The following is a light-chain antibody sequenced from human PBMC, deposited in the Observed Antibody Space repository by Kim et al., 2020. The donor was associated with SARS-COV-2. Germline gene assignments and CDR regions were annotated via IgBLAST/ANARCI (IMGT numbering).Light chain of an antibody. J-gene: IGKJ2*01. Sequence: LSLSPGERATLSSRARQSVSSYLAWYQQNPGQAPRLLIYDASNRATGIPARFSGSGSGTDFTLTISSLEPEDFAVYYCQQRSNWYTFGQGTKLEI. CDR2: DAS. CDR1: QSVSSY. V-gene: IGKV3-11*01. CDR3: QQRSNWYT.